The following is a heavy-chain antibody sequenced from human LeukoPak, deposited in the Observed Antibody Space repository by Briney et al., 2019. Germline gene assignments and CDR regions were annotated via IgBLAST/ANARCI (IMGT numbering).Heavy chain of an antibody. Sequence: SETLSLTCTVSGASISSYYWTWIRQPPGKGLEWIGYLYYSGSTNYNPSLKSRVTMSVDTSKNQFSLKLSSVTAADTAVYYCARGNRIQQWLVHNPPDLDYWGQGTLVTVSS. CDR2: LYYSGST. D-gene: IGHD6-19*01. V-gene: IGHV4-59*08. CDR1: GASISSYY. CDR3: ARGNRIQQWLVHNPPDLDY. J-gene: IGHJ4*02.